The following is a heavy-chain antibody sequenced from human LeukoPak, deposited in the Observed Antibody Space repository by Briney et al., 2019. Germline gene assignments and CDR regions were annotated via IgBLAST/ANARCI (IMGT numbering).Heavy chain of an antibody. CDR2: ISSSSSTI. CDR3: ARVRLHADY. J-gene: IGHJ4*02. CDR1: GFTFSSYS. Sequence: GGSLRLSCAASGFTFSSYSMNWVRQAPGKGLEWVSYISSSSSTIYYADSVKGRFTISRDNAKNSLYLQMNSLRAEDTAVYYCARVRLHADYWGQGTLVTVSS. V-gene: IGHV3-48*04. D-gene: IGHD2-15*01.